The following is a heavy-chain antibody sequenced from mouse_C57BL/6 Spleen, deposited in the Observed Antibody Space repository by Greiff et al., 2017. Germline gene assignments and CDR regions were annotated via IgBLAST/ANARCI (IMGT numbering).Heavy chain of an antibody. CDR3: ARAIYYGYDGYAMDY. V-gene: IGHV1-63*01. CDR1: GYTFTNYW. CDR2: IYPGGGYT. D-gene: IGHD2-2*01. Sequence: LQESGAELVRPGTSVKMSCKASGYTFTNYWIGWAKQRPGHGLEWIGDIYPGGGYTNYNEKFKGKATLTADKSSSTAYMQFSSLTSEDSAIYYCARAIYYGYDGYAMDYWGQGTSVTVSS. J-gene: IGHJ4*01.